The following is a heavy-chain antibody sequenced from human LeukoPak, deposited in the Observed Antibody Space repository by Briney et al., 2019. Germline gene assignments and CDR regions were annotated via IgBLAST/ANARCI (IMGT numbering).Heavy chain of an antibody. D-gene: IGHD6-6*01. CDR1: GFTFSSYW. CDR3: ARSSYYYYYGMNV. CDR2: IKQDGSEK. V-gene: IGHV3-7*01. Sequence: GGSLRLSCAASGFTFSSYWMSWVRQAPGKGLEWVANIKQDGSEKYYVDSVKGRFTISRDNAKNSLYLQMNSLRAEDTAVYYCARSSYYYYYGMNVWGQGTMVTVSS. J-gene: IGHJ6*02.